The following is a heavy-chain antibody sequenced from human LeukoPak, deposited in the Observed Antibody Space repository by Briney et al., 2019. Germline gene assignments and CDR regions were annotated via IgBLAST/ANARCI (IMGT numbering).Heavy chain of an antibody. CDR2: IWYDGSNK. J-gene: IGHJ6*02. Sequence: PGGSLRLSCAASGFTFSSYGMHWVRQAPGKGLEWVAVIWYDGSNKYYADSVKGRFTISRDNSKNTLYPQMNSLRAEDTAVYYCAKDTYSSSWYYYYYYYGMDVWGQGTTVTVSS. D-gene: IGHD6-13*01. CDR3: AKDTYSSSWYYYYYYYGMDV. CDR1: GFTFSSYG. V-gene: IGHV3-30*02.